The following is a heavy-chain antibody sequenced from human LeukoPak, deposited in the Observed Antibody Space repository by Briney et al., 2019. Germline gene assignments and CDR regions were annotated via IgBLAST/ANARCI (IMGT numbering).Heavy chain of an antibody. D-gene: IGHD5-18*01. CDR2: ISWDGGSA. J-gene: IGHJ4*02. CDR3: AKEGSGVYNYCYDY. CDR1: GFTFDDYT. V-gene: IGHV3-43*01. Sequence: GGSLRLSCAASGFTFDDYTMHWVRHAPGRGLEWVSLISWDGGSAYYADSVKGRFTISRDNSKNSLYLQMNSLRTEDTALYYCAKEGSGVYNYCYDYWGQGTLVTVSS.